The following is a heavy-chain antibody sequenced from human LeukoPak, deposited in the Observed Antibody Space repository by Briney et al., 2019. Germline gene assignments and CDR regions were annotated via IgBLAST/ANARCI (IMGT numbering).Heavy chain of an antibody. Sequence: GGSLRLSCAASGFTFSSYAMSWVRQAPGKGLDWVSAISGSGGSTYYADSVKGRFTISRDNSKNTLYLQMNSLRAEDTAVYYCANTPSGGQGDYWGQGTLVTVSS. CDR2: ISGSGGST. CDR1: GFTFSSYA. D-gene: IGHD3-10*01. CDR3: ANTPSGGQGDY. J-gene: IGHJ4*02. V-gene: IGHV3-23*01.